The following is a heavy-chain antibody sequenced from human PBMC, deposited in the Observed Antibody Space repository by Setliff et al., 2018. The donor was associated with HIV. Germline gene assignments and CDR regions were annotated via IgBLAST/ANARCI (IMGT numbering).Heavy chain of an antibody. D-gene: IGHD6-19*01. CDR1: GFTFSSFG. V-gene: IGHV3-30*02. J-gene: IGHJ4*02. CDR2: IQYDGSNK. CDR3: AKEQWPFD. Sequence: GGSLRLSCAASGFTFSSFGMHWVRQAPGKGLEWVSFIQYDGSNKYYAESVKGRFTISRDNSKNTLYLQMNSLRAEDTAVYYCAKEQWPFDWGQGTLVTVSS.